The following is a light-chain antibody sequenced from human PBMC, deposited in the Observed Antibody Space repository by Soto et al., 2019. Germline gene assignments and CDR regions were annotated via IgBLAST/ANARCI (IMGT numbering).Light chain of an antibody. CDR2: GAS. V-gene: IGKV1-17*01. CDR1: QDIRNS. CDR3: LQHRSYPLP. Sequence: IQMTQSPSSLSASVGDRVTITCRASQDIRNSLGWYQQKPGKAPKRLIYGASILQSGVPSRFSGSGSGTEFTLTISSLQPEDFATYNCLQHRSYPLPFGAGKKVEI. J-gene: IGKJ4*01.